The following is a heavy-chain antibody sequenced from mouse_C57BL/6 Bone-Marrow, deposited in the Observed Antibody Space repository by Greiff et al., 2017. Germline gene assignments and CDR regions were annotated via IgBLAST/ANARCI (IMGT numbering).Heavy chain of an antibody. J-gene: IGHJ3*01. D-gene: IGHD1-1*01. CDR3: ATKVVAKKFAY. CDR2: ISYDGSN. Sequence: EVKLMESGPGLVKPSQSLSLTCSVTGYSITSGYYWNWIRQFPGNKLEWMGYISYDGSNHYNPSLKNRISITRDTSKNQFFLKLNSVTTEDTATYYCATKVVAKKFAYWGQGTLVTVSA. V-gene: IGHV3-6*01. CDR1: GYSITSGYY.